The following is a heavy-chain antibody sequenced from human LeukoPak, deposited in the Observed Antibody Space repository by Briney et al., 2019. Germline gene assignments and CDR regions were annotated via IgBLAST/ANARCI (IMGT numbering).Heavy chain of an antibody. CDR1: GFTFSSYS. CDR2: ISSSSSTI. J-gene: IGHJ4*02. CDR3: AKDPDYYDSSGYSLIY. D-gene: IGHD3-22*01. Sequence: GGSLRLSCAASGFTFSSYSMNWVRQAPGKGLERVSYISSSSSTIYYADSVKGRFTISRDNAKNSLYLQMNSLRAEDTAVYYCAKDPDYYDSSGYSLIYWGQGTLVTVSS. V-gene: IGHV3-48*04.